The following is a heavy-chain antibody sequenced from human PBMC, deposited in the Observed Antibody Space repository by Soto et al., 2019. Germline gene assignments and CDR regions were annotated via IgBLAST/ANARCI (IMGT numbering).Heavy chain of an antibody. CDR3: ATGSHPDNSGWYDAFDI. CDR2: INPSGGST. CDR1: GGTFSSNA. D-gene: IGHD6-19*01. J-gene: IGHJ3*02. V-gene: IGHV1-46*01. Sequence: ASVKVSCKASGGTFSSNAISWVRQAPGQGLEWMGIINPSGGSTSYAQKFQGRVTMTRDTSTSTVYMELSSLRSEDTAVFYCATGSHPDNSGWYDAFDIWGQGTMVTVSS.